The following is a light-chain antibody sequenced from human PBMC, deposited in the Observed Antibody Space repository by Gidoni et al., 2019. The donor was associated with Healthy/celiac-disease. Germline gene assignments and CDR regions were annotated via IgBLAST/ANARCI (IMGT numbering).Light chain of an antibody. CDR1: SSDVGSYNL. J-gene: IGLJ2*01. CDR2: EGS. V-gene: IGLV2-23*01. Sequence: QYALTQLASVSGSHGQSITISCTGTSSDVGSYNLVSWYQQHPGKAPKLMIYEGSKRPSGVSNRFSGSKSGNTASLTISGRQAGDEADYYCCSYAGSSTLVFGGGTKLTVL. CDR3: CSYAGSSTLV.